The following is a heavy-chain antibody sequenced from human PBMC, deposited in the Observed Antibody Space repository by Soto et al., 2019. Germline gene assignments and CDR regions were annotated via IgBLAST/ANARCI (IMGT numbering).Heavy chain of an antibody. D-gene: IGHD6-19*01. CDR3: ARRRYSSCWYFAY. V-gene: IGHV4-39*01. CDR1: GGSISSSSYY. CDR2: IYYSGTT. J-gene: IGHJ4*02. Sequence: QLQLQESGPGLVKPSETLSLTCTVSGGSISSSSYYWGWIRQPPGKGLEWIASIYYSGTTYYNSALKFRVTSSVDTSKNQFSLKLSSVTAADTAVYYCARRRYSSCWYFAYWCQGTLVTVSS.